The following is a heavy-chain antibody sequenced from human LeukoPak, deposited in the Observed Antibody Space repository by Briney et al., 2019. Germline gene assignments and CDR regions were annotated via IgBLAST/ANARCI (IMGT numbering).Heavy chain of an antibody. J-gene: IGHJ5*02. V-gene: IGHV1-3*01. D-gene: IGHD3-22*01. CDR1: GYTFTSYA. Sequence: ASVKVSCKASGYTFTSYAMHWVRQAPGQRLEWMGWINAGNGNTKYSQKFRGRVTITRDTSASTAYMELSSLRSEDTAVYYCAIVVVTGDWFDPWGQGTLVTVSS. CDR3: AIVVVTGDWFDP. CDR2: INAGNGNT.